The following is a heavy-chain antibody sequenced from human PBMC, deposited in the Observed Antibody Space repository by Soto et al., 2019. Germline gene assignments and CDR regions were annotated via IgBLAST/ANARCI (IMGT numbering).Heavy chain of an antibody. CDR2: VLPILGSI. D-gene: IGHD3-16*02. V-gene: IGHV1-69*08. CDR1: GGTFNTYT. CDR3: GRIPRYSFPTSDPLDN. Sequence: QVHLVQSGAELKQPGSSVTVSCKASGGTFNTYTFSWVRQVPGQGLEWMGSVLPILGSINYAPEFQGRLSISADQSSTTVYMELSSLTSQDTATYYCGRIPRYSFPTSDPLDNWGQATLVTVSS. J-gene: IGHJ4*02.